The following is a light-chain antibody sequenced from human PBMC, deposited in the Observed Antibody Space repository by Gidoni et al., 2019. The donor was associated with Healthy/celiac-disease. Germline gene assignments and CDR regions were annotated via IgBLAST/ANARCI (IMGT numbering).Light chain of an antibody. V-gene: IGKV1-5*03. CDR2: KAS. J-gene: IGKJ2*01. Sequence: DIQMTLSPSTLSASVGDRVTITCRASQSISSWLAWYQQKPGKAPKLLIYKASSLESGVPSRFSGSGSGTEFTLTISSLQPDDFATYYCQQYNRIPYTFGQGTKLEIK. CDR3: QQYNRIPYT. CDR1: QSISSW.